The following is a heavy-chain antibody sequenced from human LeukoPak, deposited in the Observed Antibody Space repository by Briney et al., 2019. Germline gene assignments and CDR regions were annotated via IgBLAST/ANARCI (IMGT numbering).Heavy chain of an antibody. Sequence: PGGSLRLSCAASGFTFSNHYMDWVRQAPGKGLEWVGRTRNKANSYTTEYAASVKGRFTISRDDSKNTLYLQMNSLKTEDTAVYYCTTDGRYFDWLSPNYYYGMDVWGQGTTVTVSS. V-gene: IGHV3-72*01. J-gene: IGHJ6*02. D-gene: IGHD3-9*01. CDR3: TTDGRYFDWLSPNYYYGMDV. CDR1: GFTFSNHY. CDR2: TRNKANSYTT.